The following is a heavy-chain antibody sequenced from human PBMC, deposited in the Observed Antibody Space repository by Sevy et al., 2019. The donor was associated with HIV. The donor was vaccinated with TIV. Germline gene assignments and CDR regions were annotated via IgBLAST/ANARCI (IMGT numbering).Heavy chain of an antibody. Sequence: GGSLRLSCKPSGFTFISYAMNWVRQVPGKGLDWVSTIYDTNYGSGGGTYYADSVKGRFTISRDTSKTTVYLQMSSLRTEDTTVYYGAGGRYDSSGSFDAFDIWGQGTMVTVSS. D-gene: IGHD3-22*01. J-gene: IGHJ3*02. CDR2: IYDTNYGSGGGT. V-gene: IGHV3-23*01. CDR3: AGGRYDSSGSFDAFDI. CDR1: GFTFISYA.